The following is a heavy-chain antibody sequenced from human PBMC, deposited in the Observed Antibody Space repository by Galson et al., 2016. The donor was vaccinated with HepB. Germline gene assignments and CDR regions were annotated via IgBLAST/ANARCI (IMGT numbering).Heavy chain of an antibody. CDR2: ISHSGSV. J-gene: IGHJ4*02. Sequence: PLSLTCTVSLDTISITGYFWSWIRQLPGGGLEWIGYISHSGSVYLNPSLKSRTVISVDTSKNQFSLDVRSVTAADTAVYFCARYGSWTGFDYWGRGTLVTVSS. CDR1: LDTISITGYF. CDR3: ARYGSWTGFDY. V-gene: IGHV4-31*03. D-gene: IGHD6-13*01.